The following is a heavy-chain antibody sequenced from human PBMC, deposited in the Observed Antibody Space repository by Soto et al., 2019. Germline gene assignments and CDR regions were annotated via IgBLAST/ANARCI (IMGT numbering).Heavy chain of an antibody. V-gene: IGHV3-23*01. J-gene: IGHJ4*02. CDR3: AKGGDSSGLHPTVSDY. CDR1: GFTFSSYA. D-gene: IGHD3-22*01. CDR2: ISGSGGST. Sequence: GGSLRLSCAASGFTFSSYAMSWVRQAPGKGLEWVSAISGSGGSTYYADSVKGRFTISRDNSKNTLYLQMNSLRAEDTAVYYCAKGGDSSGLHPTVSDYWGQGTLVTVSS.